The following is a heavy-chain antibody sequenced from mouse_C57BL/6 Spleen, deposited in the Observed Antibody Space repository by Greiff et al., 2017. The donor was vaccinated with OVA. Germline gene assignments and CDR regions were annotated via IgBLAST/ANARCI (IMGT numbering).Heavy chain of an antibody. CDR3: ARGDYDATGGAWFAY. J-gene: IGHJ3*01. CDR1: GYAFSSSW. D-gene: IGHD2-4*01. Sequence: VLLQQSGPELVKPGASVKLSCKASGYAFSSSWMNWVKQRPGQGLEWIGRIYPGDGGTNYNGKFKGKATLTADKSSSTAYMQLSSLTSEDSAVSFCARGDYDATGGAWFAYWGQGTLVTVSA. CDR2: IYPGDGGT. V-gene: IGHV1-82*01.